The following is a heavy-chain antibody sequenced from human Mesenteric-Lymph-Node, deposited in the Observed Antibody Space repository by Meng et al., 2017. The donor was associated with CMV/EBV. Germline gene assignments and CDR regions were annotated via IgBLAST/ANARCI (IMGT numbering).Heavy chain of an antibody. J-gene: IGHJ4*02. V-gene: IGHV1-69*10. CDR3: ATGGAAQSSTNRNHFDY. Sequence: SVKVSCKAAGYTFTSFGITWVRQAPGQGLEWLGGIVPIVSRTNYAQKFQGRVTITADKSTSTAYMELSSLRSEDTALYFCATGGAAQSSTNRNHFDYWGQGTLVTVSS. D-gene: IGHD1-26*01. CDR1: GYTFTSFG. CDR2: IVPIVSRT.